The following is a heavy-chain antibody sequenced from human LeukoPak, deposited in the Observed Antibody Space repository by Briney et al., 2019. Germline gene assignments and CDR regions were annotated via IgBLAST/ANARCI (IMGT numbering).Heavy chain of an antibody. J-gene: IGHJ4*02. V-gene: IGHV3-23*01. Sequence: GGSLRLSCAASGFTFSNYVMSWVRQAPGKGLEWVSPISGSGGKTDYADSVKGRFTISRDNSKNTLYLQMNSLRAEDTAVYYCAKDRNDIVVVPGAYFDYWGQGTLVTVSS. CDR2: ISGSGGKT. CDR1: GFTFSNYV. CDR3: AKDRNDIVVVPGAYFDY. D-gene: IGHD2-2*01.